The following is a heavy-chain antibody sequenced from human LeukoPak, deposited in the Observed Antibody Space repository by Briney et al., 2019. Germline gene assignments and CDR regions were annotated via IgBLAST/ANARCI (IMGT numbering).Heavy chain of an antibody. V-gene: IGHV3-23*01. CDR3: AKATEAVDSGYDSFDY. Sequence: RTGGSLRLSCAASGFTFSSYAMSWVRQASGKGLEWVSAISGSGGSTYYADSVKGRFTISRDNSKNTLYLQMNSLRAEDTAVYYCAKATEAVDSGYDSFDYWGQGTLVTVSS. D-gene: IGHD5-12*01. CDR2: ISGSGGST. J-gene: IGHJ4*02. CDR1: GFTFSSYA.